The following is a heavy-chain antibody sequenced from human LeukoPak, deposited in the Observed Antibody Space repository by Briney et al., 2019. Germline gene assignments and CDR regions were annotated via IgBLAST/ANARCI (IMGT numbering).Heavy chain of an antibody. J-gene: IGHJ4*02. CDR1: GYSFTSYW. D-gene: IGHD3-10*01. CDR2: IYPSDSDT. CDR3: ATPGGSGSYYRWTFDY. V-gene: IGHV5-51*01. Sequence: GESLKISCKGSGYSFTSYWIAWVRQMPGKGLEWMGIIYPSDSDTRYSPSFQGQVTISADKSIRTTYLQWSSLKASDTAMYYCATPGGSGSYYRWTFDYWGQGTLVTVSS.